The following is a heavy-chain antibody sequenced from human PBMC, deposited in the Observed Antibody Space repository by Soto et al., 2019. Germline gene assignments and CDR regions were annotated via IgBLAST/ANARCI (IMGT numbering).Heavy chain of an antibody. Sequence: QVQLVESGGRVVQPGRSLRLSCATSGFNFYSHGMHWVRQSPGKGLEWVAVISYDGSNKYYMESVKSRFTISRDNSKNTLSLQMNSLRAEDTAVYYCAKDLSGVTVIDATQGFDSWGQGTLVTVSS. J-gene: IGHJ4*02. CDR3: AKDLSGVTVIDATQGFDS. V-gene: IGHV3-30*18. CDR2: ISYDGSNK. CDR1: GFNFYSHG. D-gene: IGHD2-15*01.